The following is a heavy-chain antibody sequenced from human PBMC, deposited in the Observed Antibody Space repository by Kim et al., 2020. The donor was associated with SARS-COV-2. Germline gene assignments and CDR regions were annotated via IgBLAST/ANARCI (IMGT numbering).Heavy chain of an antibody. D-gene: IGHD3-3*01. Sequence: GGSLRLSCTASGFTFGDYAMSWVRQAPGKGLEWVGFIRSKAYGGTTEYAASVKGRFTISRDDSKSIAYLQMNSLKTEDTAVYYCTRERITIFGVVIAAIDYWGQGTLVTVSS. CDR3: TRERITIFGVVIAAIDY. CDR1: GFTFGDYA. J-gene: IGHJ4*02. CDR2: IRSKAYGGTT. V-gene: IGHV3-49*04.